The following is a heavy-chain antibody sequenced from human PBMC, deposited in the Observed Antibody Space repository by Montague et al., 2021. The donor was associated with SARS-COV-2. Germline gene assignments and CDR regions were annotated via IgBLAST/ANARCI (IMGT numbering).Heavy chain of an antibody. J-gene: IGHJ3*02. CDR3: ARGFDI. CDR1: GVSVSSNNYY. CDR2: IYYSGST. V-gene: IGHV4-61*01. Sequence: SETLSLTCSVSGVSVSSNNYYWTWIRQPPGKGLEWIGYIYYSGSTNYNPSLKSRVTISVDTSKNQFSLKLSSVTAADTAVYYCARGFDIWGQGTMVTVSS.